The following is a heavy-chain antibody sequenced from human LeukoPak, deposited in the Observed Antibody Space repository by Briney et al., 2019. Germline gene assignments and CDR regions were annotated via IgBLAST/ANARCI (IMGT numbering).Heavy chain of an antibody. J-gene: IGHJ3*02. Sequence: GGSLRLSCPASGFTFSSYAMSWVRQAPGKGLEWVSAISGSGGSTYYADSVKGRFTISRDNSKNTLYLQMNSLRAEDTAVYYCAKEGALGYCSSTSCEDAFDIWGQGTMVTVSS. CDR2: ISGSGGST. D-gene: IGHD2-2*01. V-gene: IGHV3-23*01. CDR3: AKEGALGYCSSTSCEDAFDI. CDR1: GFTFSSYA.